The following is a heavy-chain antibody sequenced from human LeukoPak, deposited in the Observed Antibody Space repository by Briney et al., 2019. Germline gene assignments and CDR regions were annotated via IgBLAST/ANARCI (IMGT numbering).Heavy chain of an antibody. V-gene: IGHV1-2*02. Sequence: ASVKVSCKASGYTFIGYYIHWVRQAPGQGLEWMGWINPNSGGTNYAQRSQGRVTMTRDTSISTAYMELSGLRSDDTAVYYCARDASPFDYWGQGTLVTVSS. CDR3: ARDASPFDY. J-gene: IGHJ4*02. CDR2: INPNSGGT. CDR1: GYTFIGYY.